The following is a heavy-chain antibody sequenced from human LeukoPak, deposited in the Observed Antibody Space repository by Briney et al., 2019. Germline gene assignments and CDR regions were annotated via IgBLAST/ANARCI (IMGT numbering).Heavy chain of an antibody. CDR3: AKTYYDILTGYRPFDY. CDR1: GVSINSGGYY. D-gene: IGHD3-9*01. V-gene: IGHV4-31*03. Sequence: SQTLSLTCTVSGVSINSGGYYWRWIRQHPGKGLEWIGYIYYSGSTYYNPSLKSRVTISVDTSKNQFSLKLSSVTAADTAVYYCAKTYYDILTGYRPFDYWGQGTLVTVSS. J-gene: IGHJ4*02. CDR2: IYYSGST.